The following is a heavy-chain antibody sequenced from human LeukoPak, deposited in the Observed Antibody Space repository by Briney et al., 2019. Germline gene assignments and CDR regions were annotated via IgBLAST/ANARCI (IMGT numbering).Heavy chain of an antibody. CDR3: AKDHLRRQWLDAFDI. CDR1: GFTFSSYA. J-gene: IGHJ3*02. V-gene: IGHV3-30-3*01. CDR2: ISYDGSNK. D-gene: IGHD3-22*01. Sequence: GGSLRLSCAASGFTFSSYAMHWVRQAPGKGLEWVAVISYDGSNKYYADSVKGRFTISRDNSKNTLYLQMNSLRAEDTAVYYCAKDHLRRQWLDAFDIWGQGTMVTVSS.